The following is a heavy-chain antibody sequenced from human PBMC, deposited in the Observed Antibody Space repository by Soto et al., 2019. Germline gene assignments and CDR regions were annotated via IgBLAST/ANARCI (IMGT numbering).Heavy chain of an antibody. V-gene: IGHV4-59*12. Sequence: SETLSLSCTVSGGSISSYYWSWIRQPPGKGLEWIGYIYYSGSTNYNPSLKSRVTMSIDTSKNEVSLTLRSVTAADTAVYYCARVAFSYFGMDVWGPGTTVTVSS. CDR2: IYYSGST. CDR1: GGSISSYY. D-gene: IGHD3-3*02. CDR3: ARVAFSYFGMDV. J-gene: IGHJ6*02.